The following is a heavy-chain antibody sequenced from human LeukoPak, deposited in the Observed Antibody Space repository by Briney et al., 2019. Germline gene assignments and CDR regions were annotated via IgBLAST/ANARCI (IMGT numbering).Heavy chain of an antibody. CDR3: ARGLSHYDSSGNYYYMDV. V-gene: IGHV3-66*01. CDR2: IYSGGST. Sequence: GGSLRLSCAASGFTVSSNYMSWVRQAPGKGLEWVSVIYSGGSTYYADSVKGRCTISRDNSKNTLYLQMNSLRAEDTAVYYCARGLSHYDSSGNYYYMDVWGKGTTVTISS. D-gene: IGHD3-22*01. J-gene: IGHJ6*03. CDR1: GFTVSSNY.